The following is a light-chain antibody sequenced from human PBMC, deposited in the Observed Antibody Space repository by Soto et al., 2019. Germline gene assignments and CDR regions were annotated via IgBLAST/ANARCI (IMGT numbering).Light chain of an antibody. CDR2: EVS. V-gene: IGLV2-8*01. J-gene: IGLJ1*01. Sequence: QSVLTQPPSASGSPGQSVTISCTGTISDVGGYNYVSWYQQHPGKAPKLMIYEVSKRPSGVPDRFSGSKSGNTASLTVSGLQAEDEADYYCSSYAGSNIYVFGTGTKLTVL. CDR3: SSYAGSNIYV. CDR1: ISDVGGYNY.